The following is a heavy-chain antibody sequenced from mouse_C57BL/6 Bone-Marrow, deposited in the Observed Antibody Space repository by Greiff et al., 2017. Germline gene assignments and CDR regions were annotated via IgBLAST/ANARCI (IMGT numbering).Heavy chain of an antibody. CDR2: ISSGGSYT. CDR3: ASGCVDY. J-gene: IGHJ2*01. V-gene: IGHV5-6*01. Sequence: QRVESGGDLVKPGGSLKLSCAASGFTFSSYGMSWVRQTPDKRLEWVATISSGGSYTYYPGSVKGRFTISRDKAKNTLYLQMSSLKSEDTAMYYSASGCVDYGGQGNTPTVTS. CDR1: GFTFSSYG.